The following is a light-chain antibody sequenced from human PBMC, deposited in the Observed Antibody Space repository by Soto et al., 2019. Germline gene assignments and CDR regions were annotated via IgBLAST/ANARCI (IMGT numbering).Light chain of an antibody. Sequence: EIVLTQSPGTLSLSPGERATLSCRASQSVSSSYLAWYPQKPGQAPRLLIYCASSRATCIPDRFSVSGSGTAFTLTTSELDPKDFPGYSGQQYVSYPWTVGQGTRGIS. J-gene: IGKJ1*01. CDR3: QQYVSYPWT. CDR2: CAS. V-gene: IGKV3-20*01. CDR1: QSVSSSY.